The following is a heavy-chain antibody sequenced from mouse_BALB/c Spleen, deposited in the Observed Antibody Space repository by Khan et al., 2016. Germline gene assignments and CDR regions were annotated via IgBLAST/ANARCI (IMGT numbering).Heavy chain of an antibody. V-gene: IGHV9-3*02. D-gene: IGHD1-1*01. CDR1: GYTFTNYG. CDR2: INTNTGEP. Sequence: QIQWVQSGPELKKPGETVKISCKAAGYTFTNYGMNWVKQAPGQGLKWMGWINTNTGEPTYAEEFKGRFAFSLETSASTAYLQINNLKNEDTATXYCAEAYYGSNWCAYWGQGTLVTVSA. CDR3: AEAYYGSNWCAY. J-gene: IGHJ3*01.